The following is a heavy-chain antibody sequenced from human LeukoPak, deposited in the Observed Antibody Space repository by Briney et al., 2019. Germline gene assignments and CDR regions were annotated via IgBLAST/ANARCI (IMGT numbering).Heavy chain of an antibody. CDR3: ARDRYRSGCMDV. Sequence: GSLRLSCAASGLTVGINYMSWVRQAPGKGLEWVSFMYADGSIDYADSVKGRFTISRDNSKNTLYLQMNTLRVEDTAIYYCARDRYRSGCMDVWGQGTTVTVS. D-gene: IGHD6-19*01. CDR1: GLTVGINY. CDR2: MYADGSI. J-gene: IGHJ6*02. V-gene: IGHV3-53*01.